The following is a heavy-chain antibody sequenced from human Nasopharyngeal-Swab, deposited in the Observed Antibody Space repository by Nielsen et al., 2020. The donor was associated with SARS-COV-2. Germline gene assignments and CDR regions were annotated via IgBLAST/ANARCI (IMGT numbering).Heavy chain of an antibody. CDR1: GFTFSDYY. Sequence: GESLKISCAASGFTFSDYYMSWIRQAPGKGLEWVSYISSSSSYTNYADSVKGRFTISRDKAKNSLYLQMNSLRAEDTAVYYCARAKRATIFGVVIMREFDYWGQGTLVTVSS. D-gene: IGHD3-3*01. J-gene: IGHJ4*02. CDR2: ISSSSSYT. CDR3: ARAKRATIFGVVIMREFDY. V-gene: IGHV3-11*06.